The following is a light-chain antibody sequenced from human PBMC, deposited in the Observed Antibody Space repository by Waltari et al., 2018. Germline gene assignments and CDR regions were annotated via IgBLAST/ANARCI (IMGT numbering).Light chain of an antibody. V-gene: IGKV1-5*03. CDR1: QSISNW. J-gene: IGKJ2*01. Sequence: DIQMTQSPSSLSASVGDRVTITCRASQSISNWLAWYQQKPGKAPLLLIYKASILKSGVPSRFSGSRSGTQFTLTISSLQPGDFATYYCQQYNTYSSFGQGTKLEIK. CDR3: QQYNTYSS. CDR2: KAS.